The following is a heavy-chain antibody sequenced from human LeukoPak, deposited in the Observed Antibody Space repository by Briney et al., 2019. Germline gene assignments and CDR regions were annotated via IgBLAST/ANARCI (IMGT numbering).Heavy chain of an antibody. Sequence: GGSLRLSCAASGFAFSDYAMNWVRQAPGKGLEWVSDISGSGASTYYADSVKGRFTISRDNSKNTLYLQVNSLRAEDTAVYYCARVVTTIRNGMDVWGQGTMVTVSS. CDR2: ISGSGAST. D-gene: IGHD2-21*02. V-gene: IGHV3-23*01. CDR1: GFAFSDYA. CDR3: ARVVTTIRNGMDV. J-gene: IGHJ6*02.